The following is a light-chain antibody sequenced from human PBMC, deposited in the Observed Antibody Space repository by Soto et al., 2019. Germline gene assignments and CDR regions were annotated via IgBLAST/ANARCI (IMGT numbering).Light chain of an antibody. CDR2: GAS. CDR1: QSVGSN. V-gene: IGKV3-15*01. CDR3: QQSKNWPPDRK. J-gene: IGKJ1*01. Sequence: EIVMTQSTATLSVSPGERSTLSCRASQSVGSNLAWYQQKTGQAHRRLIYGASTRATGIPARFSGSGSGTEGTLTNSSMQSKDFANYFCQQSKNWPPDRKFGQLTKVEI.